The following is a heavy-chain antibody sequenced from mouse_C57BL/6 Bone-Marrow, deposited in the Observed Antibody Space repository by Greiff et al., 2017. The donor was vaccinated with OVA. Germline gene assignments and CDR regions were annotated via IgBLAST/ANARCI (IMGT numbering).Heavy chain of an antibody. V-gene: IGHV14-4*01. Sequence: EVQLQQSGAELVRPGASVKLSCTASGFNIKDDYMHWVKQRPEQGLEWIGWIDPENGDTEYASKFQGKATITADTSSNTTYLQLSSLTSVDTAVYYWTSYWPRFWFAYWGQGTLVTVSA. D-gene: IGHD6-1*01. CDR1: GFNIKDDY. CDR2: IDPENGDT. CDR3: TSYWPRFWFAY. J-gene: IGHJ3*01.